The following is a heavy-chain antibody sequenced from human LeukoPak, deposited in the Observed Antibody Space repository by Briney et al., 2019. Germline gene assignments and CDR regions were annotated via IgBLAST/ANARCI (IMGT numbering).Heavy chain of an antibody. J-gene: IGHJ4*02. CDR1: GFTFSSYW. V-gene: IGHV3-7*01. CDR2: IKQDGTEK. CDR3: ARDYSG. Sequence: GGSLRLSCSASGFTFSSYWMSWVRQAPGKGLEWLANIKQDGTEKNYLNSVKGRFTISRDNAKNSLYLQMNSLRAEDTAVYYCARDYSGWGQGTLVTVSS. D-gene: IGHD1-26*01.